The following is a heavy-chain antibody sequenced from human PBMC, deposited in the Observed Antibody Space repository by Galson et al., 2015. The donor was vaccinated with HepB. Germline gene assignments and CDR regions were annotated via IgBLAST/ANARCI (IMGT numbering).Heavy chain of an antibody. CDR3: ARRTYYDFWSGYYPAFDY. Sequence: SVKVSCKASGYTFTTYDINWVRQAPGQGLEWLGWMHPNSGSTESAQRFQGRVTMTRNTSINTAYMELSSLRSEDTAVYYCARRTYYDFWSGYYPAFDYWGQGTVVTVSS. CDR1: GYTFTTYD. J-gene: IGHJ4*02. V-gene: IGHV1-8*01. D-gene: IGHD3-3*01. CDR2: MHPNSGST.